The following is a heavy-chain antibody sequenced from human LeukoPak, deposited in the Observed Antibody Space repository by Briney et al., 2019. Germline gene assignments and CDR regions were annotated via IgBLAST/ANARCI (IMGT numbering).Heavy chain of an antibody. CDR3: ARDYDSSLDY. J-gene: IGHJ4*02. Sequence: PSETLSLTCTVSGGSISSYYWRWIRQPPGKGLEWIGYIYYSWSTNYNPSLKSRVTISVDTSKNQSSLKLSSVTAADTAVYYCARDYDSSLDYWGQGTLVTVSS. V-gene: IGHV4-59*01. D-gene: IGHD3-16*01. CDR2: IYYSWST. CDR1: GGSISSYY.